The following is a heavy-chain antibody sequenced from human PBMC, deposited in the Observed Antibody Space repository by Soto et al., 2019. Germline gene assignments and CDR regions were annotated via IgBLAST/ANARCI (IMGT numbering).Heavy chain of an antibody. CDR1: GGSISSSSYY. Sequence: SETLSLTCTVSGGSISSSSYYWGWIRQPPGKGLEWIGSIYYSGSTYYNPSLKSRVTISVDTSKNQFSLKLSSVTAADTAVYYCASPMVRGIIDYWGQGTLVTVSS. D-gene: IGHD3-10*01. CDR3: ASPMVRGIIDY. J-gene: IGHJ4*02. CDR2: IYYSGST. V-gene: IGHV4-39*01.